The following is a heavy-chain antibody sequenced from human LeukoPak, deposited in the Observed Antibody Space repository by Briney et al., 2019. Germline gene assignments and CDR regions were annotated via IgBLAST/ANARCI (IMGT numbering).Heavy chain of an antibody. Sequence: PGGSLRLSCAASGFTLSSYGMHWVRQAPGKGLEWVAFIRYDGSNKYYADSVKGRFTISRDNSKNTLYLQMNSLRAEDTAVYYCAKSHMTTVTDGFDYWGQGTLVTVSS. CDR2: IRYDGSNK. D-gene: IGHD4-17*01. CDR1: GFTLSSYG. V-gene: IGHV3-30*02. CDR3: AKSHMTTVTDGFDY. J-gene: IGHJ4*02.